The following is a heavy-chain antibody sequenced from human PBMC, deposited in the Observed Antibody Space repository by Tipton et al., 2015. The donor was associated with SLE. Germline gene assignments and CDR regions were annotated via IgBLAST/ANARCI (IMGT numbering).Heavy chain of an antibody. Sequence: TLSLTCTVSGGSIRNLYWSWIRQPPGKGLEWIGEINHSGRSNYNPSLKSRVTISLGPSKNQFSLRLSSVTAADTAVYYCARRIFGGAIDYWGQGTLVTVSS. CDR2: INHSGRS. J-gene: IGHJ4*02. CDR1: GGSIRNLY. CDR3: ARRIFGGAIDY. D-gene: IGHD2-21*01. V-gene: IGHV4-59*11.